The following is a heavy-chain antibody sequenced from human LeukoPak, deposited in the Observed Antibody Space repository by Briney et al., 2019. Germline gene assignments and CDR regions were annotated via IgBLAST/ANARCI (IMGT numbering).Heavy chain of an antibody. CDR1: GGSVSSGSYS. Sequence: SETLFLTCTVSGGSVSSGSYSWSWIRQPPGKGLEWIGYIYYSGSTNYNPSLKSRVTISVDTSKNQFSLKLSSVTAADTAVYYCARSPNYYYYGMGVWGKGTTVTVSS. V-gene: IGHV4-61*01. J-gene: IGHJ6*04. CDR3: ARSPNYYYYGMGV. CDR2: IYYSGST.